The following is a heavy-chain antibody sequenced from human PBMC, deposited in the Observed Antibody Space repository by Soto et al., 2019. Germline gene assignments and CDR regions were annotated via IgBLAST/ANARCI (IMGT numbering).Heavy chain of an antibody. J-gene: IGHJ4*02. V-gene: IGHV3-30*18. CDR3: AQGSEVARQELDY. Sequence: QVQLVESGGGVVQPGRSLRLSCAASGFTFSNFGMHWVRQAPGKGLEWVAVISSDGSDKYYSDSVKGRFTISRDNSKNTLFLQMNSLRVEDTAVYYCAQGSEVARQELDYWGQGTLVTVSS. D-gene: IGHD2-15*01. CDR1: GFTFSNFG. CDR2: ISSDGSDK.